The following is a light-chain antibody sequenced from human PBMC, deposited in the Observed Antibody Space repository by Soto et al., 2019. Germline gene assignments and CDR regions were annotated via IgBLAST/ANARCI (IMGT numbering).Light chain of an antibody. Sequence: QSVLTQPASVSGSPGQSITISCTGTSSDFGGYNYVSWYQQHPGKAPKFMIYDVNNRPSGVSNRFSGSKSGNTASLTISGLQAEDEADYYCSSYTSSSAFFVFGTGTKVTVL. CDR3: SSYTSSSAFFV. J-gene: IGLJ1*01. CDR1: SSDFGGYNY. CDR2: DVN. V-gene: IGLV2-14*03.